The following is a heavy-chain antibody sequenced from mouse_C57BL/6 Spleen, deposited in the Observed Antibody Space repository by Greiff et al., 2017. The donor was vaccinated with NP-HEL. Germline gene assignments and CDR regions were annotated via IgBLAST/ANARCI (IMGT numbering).Heavy chain of an antibody. V-gene: IGHV3-1*01. CDR3: ARDYYGSWGYFDV. Sequence: EVQLVESGPGMVKPSQSLSLTCTVTGYSITSGYDWHWIRHFPGNKLEWMGYISYSGSTNYNPSLKSRISITHDTSKNHFFLKLNSVTTEDTATYYCARDYYGSWGYFDVWGTGTTVTVSS. D-gene: IGHD1-1*01. CDR1: GYSITSGYD. CDR2: ISYSGST. J-gene: IGHJ1*03.